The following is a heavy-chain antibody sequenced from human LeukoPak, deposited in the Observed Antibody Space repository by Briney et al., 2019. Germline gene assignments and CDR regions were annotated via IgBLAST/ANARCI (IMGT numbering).Heavy chain of an antibody. V-gene: IGHV4-4*02. CDR1: PDSTTSNF. CDR3: AREIVGGFNPGAY. Sequence: PSETLSLTCTVSPDSTTSNFWSWVRQPPGKGLEWIGEIHRSGSTNYNPSLQSRVTISIDRSKNQIALELTSVTAADTAVYYCAREIVGGFNPGAYWGQGTLVTVSS. D-gene: IGHD1-14*01. J-gene: IGHJ4*02. CDR2: IHRSGST.